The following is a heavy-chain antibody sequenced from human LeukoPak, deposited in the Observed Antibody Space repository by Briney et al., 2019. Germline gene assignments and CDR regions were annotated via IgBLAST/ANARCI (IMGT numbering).Heavy chain of an antibody. CDR3: ARGLGSSWYYFDY. V-gene: IGHV4-59*08. D-gene: IGHD6-13*01. Sequence: SETLSLTCTVSGGSISSYYWSWIRQPPGKGLEWIGYISYSGSTNFNPSLKSRVTISVDTSKNQFSLKLSSVTAADTAVYYCARGLGSSWYYFDYWGQGTLVTVSS. CDR1: GGSISSYY. J-gene: IGHJ4*02. CDR2: ISYSGST.